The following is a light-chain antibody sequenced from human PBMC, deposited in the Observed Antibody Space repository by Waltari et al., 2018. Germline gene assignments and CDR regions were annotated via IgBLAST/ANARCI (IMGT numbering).Light chain of an antibody. J-gene: IGKJ2*01. CDR2: DAS. CDR3: QQRSNWTPHT. V-gene: IGKV3-11*01. Sequence: EIVLTQSPATLSLSPGDTATLSCRASQSVGSYLAWYQQKPGQPPRLLMYDASSRATGVPARFRGSGSGTEFTLTISSLEAEDFAVYYCQQRSNWTPHTFGQGARLEIK. CDR1: QSVGSY.